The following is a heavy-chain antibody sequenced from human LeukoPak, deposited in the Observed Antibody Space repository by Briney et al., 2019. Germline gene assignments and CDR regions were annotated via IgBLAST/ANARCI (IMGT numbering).Heavy chain of an antibody. V-gene: IGHV3-30*02. CDR3: QILRPGSYYDY. Sequence: GGSLTLACAASGFTFSSYGMHWVRQAPGKGLEWVAFIRYDGSNKYYADSAKGRFTISRDNSKNTLYLQMNSLRAEDTAVYYCQILRPGSYYDYWGQGTLVTVSS. J-gene: IGHJ4*02. CDR1: GFTFSSYG. D-gene: IGHD1-26*01. CDR2: IRYDGSNK.